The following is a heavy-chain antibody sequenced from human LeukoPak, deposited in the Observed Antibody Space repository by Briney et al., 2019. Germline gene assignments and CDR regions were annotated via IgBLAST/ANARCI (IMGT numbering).Heavy chain of an antibody. V-gene: IGHV3-74*01. CDR1: GFAFSSNW. D-gene: IGHD3-22*01. CDR3: ARDISSYFDY. J-gene: IGHJ4*02. Sequence: PGGSLRLSCAASGFAFSSNWMHWVRQAPGKGLVWVAGIKSDGGTTNYADSVKGRFTISRDNAKNTLFLQMDSLRAEDTAVYFCARDISSYFDYWGQGTLVTVSS. CDR2: IKSDGGTT.